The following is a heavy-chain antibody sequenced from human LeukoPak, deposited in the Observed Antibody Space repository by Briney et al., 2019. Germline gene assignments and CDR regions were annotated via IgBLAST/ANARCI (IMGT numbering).Heavy chain of an antibody. V-gene: IGHV3-66*01. CDR3: AKGRHTSGYYFLDY. CDR2: IYSGGST. CDR1: GFTVSSNY. J-gene: IGHJ4*02. Sequence: GGSLRLSCEASGFTVSSNYMSWVRQAPGKGLEWVSVIYSGGSTYYADSVKGRFTISRDNSKNTLYLQMNSLRVEDTAVYYCAKGRHTSGYYFLDYWGQGTLVTVSS. D-gene: IGHD3-22*01.